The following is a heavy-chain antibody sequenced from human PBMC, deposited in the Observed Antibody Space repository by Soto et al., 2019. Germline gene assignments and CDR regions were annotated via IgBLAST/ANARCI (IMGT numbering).Heavy chain of an antibody. D-gene: IGHD3-22*01. CDR1: GFTFSNAW. CDR3: TTGRYYYDSSGYPDDAFDI. J-gene: IGHJ3*02. CDR2: IKSKTDGGKT. Sequence: GGSLRLSCAASGFTFSNAWMNWVRQAPGKGLEWVGRIKSKTDGGKTDYAAAVKGSVTISRDDSKNTLYLQMNSLKTEETAVYYCTTGRYYYDSSGYPDDAFDIWGQGTMVTVSS. V-gene: IGHV3-15*07.